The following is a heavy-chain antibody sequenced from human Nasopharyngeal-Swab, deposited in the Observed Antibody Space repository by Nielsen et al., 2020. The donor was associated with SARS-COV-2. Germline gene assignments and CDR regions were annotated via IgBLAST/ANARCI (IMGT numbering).Heavy chain of an antibody. V-gene: IGHV3-30*02. CDR2: IRYDGGDK. J-gene: IGHJ4*02. D-gene: IGHD5-18*01. CDR1: GFTFSSYG. Sequence: GESLKISCAASGFTFSSYGMHWVRQSPGKGLEWVTFIRYDGGDKSYADSERGRFTISRDNSKNTLYLQMSSLRVEDTAVYYCAKDGNSLIFDYWGQGTLVTVSS. CDR3: AKDGNSLIFDY.